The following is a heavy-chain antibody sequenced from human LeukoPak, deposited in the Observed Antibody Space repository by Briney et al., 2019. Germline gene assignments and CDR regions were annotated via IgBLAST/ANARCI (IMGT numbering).Heavy chain of an antibody. CDR2: ISSSSSYI. Sequence: PGGSLRLSCAVSGLTFSSSWMDWVRQAPGKGLEWVSSISSSSSYIYYADSVKGRFTISRDNAKNSLYLQMNSLRAEDTAVYYCARGNSGYWGQGTLVTVSS. D-gene: IGHD1-7*01. CDR3: ARGNSGY. V-gene: IGHV3-21*01. J-gene: IGHJ4*02. CDR1: GLTFSSSW.